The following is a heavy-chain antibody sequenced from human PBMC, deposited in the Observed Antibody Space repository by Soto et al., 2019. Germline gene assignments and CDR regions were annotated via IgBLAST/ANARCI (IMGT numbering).Heavy chain of an antibody. CDR1: GGSISSSSYY. V-gene: IGHV4-39*01. D-gene: IGHD2-15*01. J-gene: IGHJ3*02. Sequence: SETLSLTCTVSGGSISSSSYYWGWIRQPPGKGLEWIGSIYYSGSTYYNPSLKSRVTISVDTSKNQFSLKLGSVTAADTAVYYCARLGCSGGSCSAFDIWGQGTMVTVSS. CDR3: ARLGCSGGSCSAFDI. CDR2: IYYSGST.